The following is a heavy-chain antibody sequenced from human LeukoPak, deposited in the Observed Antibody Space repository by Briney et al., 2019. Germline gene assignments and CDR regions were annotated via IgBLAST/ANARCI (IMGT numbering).Heavy chain of an antibody. CDR3: ARGRGAARFVTIEFDY. D-gene: IGHD6-6*01. J-gene: IGHJ4*02. CDR1: GGSFSGYY. Sequence: SETLSLTCAVYGGSFSGYYWNWIRQPPGKGLEWIGEVNHGGTSNYDPSLKSRVTISIDTSKNQFSLKLGSLTAADTAVYYCARGRGAARFVTIEFDYWGQGALVTVSS. CDR2: VNHGGTS. V-gene: IGHV4-34*01.